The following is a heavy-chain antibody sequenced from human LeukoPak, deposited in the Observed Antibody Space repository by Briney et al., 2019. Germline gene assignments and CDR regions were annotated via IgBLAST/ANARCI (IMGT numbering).Heavy chain of an antibody. V-gene: IGHV3-74*01. D-gene: IGHD4-23*01. CDR1: GFTFSSYW. CDR2: INSDGRSA. CDR3: ARDLRTPSDTNIAIDY. Sequence: GGSLRLSCAASGFTFSSYWMHWVRQGPGKGLVWVSRINSDGRSATYADSVKGRFTIPRDNAKNTLYLQMNSLRAEDTAVYYCARDLRTPSDTNIAIDYWGQGTLVTVSS. J-gene: IGHJ4*02.